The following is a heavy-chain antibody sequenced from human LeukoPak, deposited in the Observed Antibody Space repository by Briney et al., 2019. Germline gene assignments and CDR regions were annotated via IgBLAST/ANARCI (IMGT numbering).Heavy chain of an antibody. Sequence: SETLSLTCAVSGGSISSSNWWSWVRQPPGKGLEWIGEIYHSGSTNYNPPLRSRVTISVDKSKNQFSLKLSSVTAADTAVYYCASLVGVTTNKDYWGQGTLVTVSS. J-gene: IGHJ4*02. D-gene: IGHD2-21*02. CDR2: IYHSGST. CDR1: GGSISSSNW. CDR3: ASLVGVTTNKDY. V-gene: IGHV4-4*02.